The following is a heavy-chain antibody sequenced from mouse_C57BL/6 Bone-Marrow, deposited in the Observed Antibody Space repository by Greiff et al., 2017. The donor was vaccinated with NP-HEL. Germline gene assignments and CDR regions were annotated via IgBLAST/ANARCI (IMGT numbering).Heavy chain of an antibody. CDR1: GFTFSSYA. CDR3: ARDGDYYDHGEGFAD. Sequence: EVKVVESGGGLVKPGGSLKLSCAASGFTFSSYAMSWVRQTPEKRLEWVATISDGGSYTYYPDNVKGRFTISRDNAKNNLYLQMSHLKSEDTAMYYCARDGDYYDHGEGFADWGQGTLVTVSA. V-gene: IGHV5-4*01. CDR2: ISDGGSYT. J-gene: IGHJ3*01. D-gene: IGHD2-4*01.